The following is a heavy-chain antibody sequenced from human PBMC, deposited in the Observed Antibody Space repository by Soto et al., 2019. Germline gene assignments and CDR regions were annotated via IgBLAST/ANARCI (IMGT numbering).Heavy chain of an antibody. Sequence: GGSLRLSCAASGFTFSSYAMSWVRQAPGKGLEWVSVTSGSGRSTYYADSVKGRFTISRDNSKNTLHLQMNSLRAEDTAIYYCAKASYDILTGYSPAYWGQGTLVTVSS. CDR3: AKASYDILTGYSPAY. D-gene: IGHD3-9*01. J-gene: IGHJ4*02. CDR2: TSGSGRST. CDR1: GFTFSSYA. V-gene: IGHV3-23*01.